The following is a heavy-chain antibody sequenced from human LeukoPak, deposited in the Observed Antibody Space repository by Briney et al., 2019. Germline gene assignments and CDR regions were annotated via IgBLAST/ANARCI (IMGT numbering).Heavy chain of an antibody. D-gene: IGHD2-2*01. CDR1: GFTFSSYA. Sequence: PGGSLRLSCAASGFTFSSYAMHWVRQAPGKGLEWVSAITGGGGSTYYADSVKGRFTISRDNSKNTLYLQMNSLRAEDTAVYYCAKDGGYCSSTSCKHDAFDIWGQGTMVTVSS. CDR2: ITGGGGST. V-gene: IGHV3-23*01. CDR3: AKDGGYCSSTSCKHDAFDI. J-gene: IGHJ3*02.